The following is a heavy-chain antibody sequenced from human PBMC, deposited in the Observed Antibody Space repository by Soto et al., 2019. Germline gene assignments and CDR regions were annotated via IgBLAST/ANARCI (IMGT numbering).Heavy chain of an antibody. CDR2: IYYSGST. J-gene: IGHJ5*02. Sequence: QVQLQESGPGLVTPSETLSLTCTVSGGSISNYDWSWIRQPPGKGLEWIGYIYYSGSTKYNPSLKSRVTMSLDTSKTQFSLKLSSVTAADTALYYCVRGGGQFDAWGQGTLVTVSS. D-gene: IGHD2-15*01. CDR1: GGSISNYD. V-gene: IGHV4-59*08. CDR3: VRGGGQFDA.